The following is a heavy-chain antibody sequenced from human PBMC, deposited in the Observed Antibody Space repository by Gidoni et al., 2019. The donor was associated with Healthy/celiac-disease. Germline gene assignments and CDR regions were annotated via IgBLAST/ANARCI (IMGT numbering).Heavy chain of an antibody. V-gene: IGHV1-46*01. J-gene: IGHJ6*02. Sequence: QVQLVQSGAEVKKPGASVKVSCKASGYTFTSYYMHWVRQAPGQGLEWMGIINPSGGSTSYAQKFQGRVTMTRDTSTSTVYMELSSLRSEETAVYYCARETIEYSSGWSQIYYYYGMDVWGQGTTVTVSS. CDR1: GYTFTSYY. CDR3: ARETIEYSSGWSQIYYYYGMDV. CDR2: INPSGGST. D-gene: IGHD6-19*01.